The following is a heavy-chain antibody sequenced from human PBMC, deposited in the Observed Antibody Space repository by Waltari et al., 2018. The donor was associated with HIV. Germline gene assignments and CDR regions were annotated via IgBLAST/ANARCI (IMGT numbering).Heavy chain of an antibody. CDR3: AGTLDYGGNSHFYFDL. D-gene: IGHD4-17*01. CDR2: IHHSGNT. CDR1: GYSTSRTYY. Sequence: QVQLQESGPGLGKPSATLSLTCTASGYSTSRTYYWGWIRKPPGKGLEWIGNIHHSGNTYYNPSLKSRVTIAVDTSKNQFSLNLTSLTAADTALYFCAGTLDYGGNSHFYFDLWGRGASSLSPQ. J-gene: IGHJ2*01. V-gene: IGHV4-38-2*02.